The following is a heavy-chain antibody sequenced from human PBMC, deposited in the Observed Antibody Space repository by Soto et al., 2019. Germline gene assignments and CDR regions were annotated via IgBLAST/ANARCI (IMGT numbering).Heavy chain of an antibody. V-gene: IGHV3-9*01. D-gene: IGHD6-19*01. CDR3: AKDLGGSGWYYFDY. Sequence: EVQLVESGGGLVQPGRSLRLSCAASGFTFDDYAMHWVRQAPGKGLEWVSGISWNSGSIGYADSVKGRFTISRDNAKNSLYLQMNSLRAEDTALYYCAKDLGGSGWYYFDYWGQGTLVTVSS. CDR1: GFTFDDYA. CDR2: ISWNSGSI. J-gene: IGHJ4*02.